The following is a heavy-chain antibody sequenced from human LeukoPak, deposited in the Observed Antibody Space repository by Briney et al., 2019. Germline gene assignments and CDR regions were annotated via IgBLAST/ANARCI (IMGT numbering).Heavy chain of an antibody. CDR3: AASDGEQQLAL. J-gene: IGHJ4*02. Sequence: PGGSLRLSCAASGFSFRGYTMHWVRQVPGRGLEWVSPISWNGVTTYYRDSVKGRFTISRDDSKNSLYLQMNSLRSEDSALYYCAASDGEQQLALWGQGTLVTVSS. CDR1: GFSFRGYT. V-gene: IGHV3-43*01. CDR2: ISWNGVTT. D-gene: IGHD6-13*01.